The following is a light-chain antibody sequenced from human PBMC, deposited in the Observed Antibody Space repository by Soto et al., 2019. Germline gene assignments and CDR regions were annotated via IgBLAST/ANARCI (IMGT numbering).Light chain of an antibody. J-gene: IGLJ2*01. Sequence: QSALTQPASVSGSPGQSITISCTGTSSDVGGYNYVSWYQQHPGKAPKLMIHDVSNRPSGVSNRFSGSKSGNTASLIISGLQAEDEADYYCSSYTSSSTLVVFGGGTNLTVL. CDR1: SSDVGGYNY. CDR3: SSYTSSSTLVV. CDR2: DVS. V-gene: IGLV2-14*01.